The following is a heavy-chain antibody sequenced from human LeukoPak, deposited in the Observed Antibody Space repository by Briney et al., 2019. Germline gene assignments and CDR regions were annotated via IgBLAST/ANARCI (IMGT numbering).Heavy chain of an antibody. J-gene: IGHJ5*02. Sequence: PSETLSLTCAVYGGSFSGYYWSWIRQPPGKGLEWIGEINHSGSTNYNPSLKSRVTISVDTSKNQFSLKLSSVTAADTAVYYCARGRSGYSSGWRNWFDPWGQGTLVTVSS. CDR1: GGSFSGYY. D-gene: IGHD6-19*01. V-gene: IGHV4-34*01. CDR2: INHSGST. CDR3: ARGRSGYSSGWRNWFDP.